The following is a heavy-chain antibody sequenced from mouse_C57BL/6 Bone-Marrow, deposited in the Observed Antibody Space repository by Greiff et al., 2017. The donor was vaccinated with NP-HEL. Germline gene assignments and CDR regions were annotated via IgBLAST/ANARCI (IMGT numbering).Heavy chain of an antibody. CDR1: GYTFTDYY. CDR2: IYPGSGNT. Sequence: VKLQESGAELVRPGASVKLSCKASGYTFTDYYINWVKQRPGQGLEWIARIYPGSGNTYYNEKFKGKATLTAEKSSSTAYMQLSSLTSEDSAVYFCGDYYDFWGQGTTLTVSS. D-gene: IGHD1-1*01. V-gene: IGHV1-76*01. CDR3: GDYYDF. J-gene: IGHJ2*01.